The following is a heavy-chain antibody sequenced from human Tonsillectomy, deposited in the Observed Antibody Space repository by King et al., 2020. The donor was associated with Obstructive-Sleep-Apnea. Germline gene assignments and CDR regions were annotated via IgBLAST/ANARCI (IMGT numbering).Heavy chain of an antibody. CDR1: GFTFSSYA. CDR3: ARDRAMVRGVKGDY. V-gene: IGHV3-30-3*01. D-gene: IGHD3-10*01. CDR2: ISYDGSNK. Sequence: VQLVESGGGVVQPGRSLRLSCAASGFTFSSYAMHWVRQAPGKGLEWLAVISYDGSNKYYADSVKGRFTISRDNSKNTLYLQIKSLRAEDTAVYYCARDRAMVRGVKGDYWGQGTLVTVSS. J-gene: IGHJ4*02.